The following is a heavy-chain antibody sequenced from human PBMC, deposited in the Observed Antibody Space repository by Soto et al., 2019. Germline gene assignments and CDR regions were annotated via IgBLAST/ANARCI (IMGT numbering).Heavy chain of an antibody. D-gene: IGHD6-6*01. CDR3: ARDFEYSGSPGWFDP. CDR1: GGTFSSYA. V-gene: IGHV1-69*13. Sequence: GASVKVSCKASGGTFSSYAISWVRQAPGQGLEWMGGIIPIFGTANYAQKFQGRVTITADESTSTAYMELSSLRSEDTAVYYCARDFEYSGSPGWFDPWGQGTLVTVSS. J-gene: IGHJ5*02. CDR2: IIPIFGTA.